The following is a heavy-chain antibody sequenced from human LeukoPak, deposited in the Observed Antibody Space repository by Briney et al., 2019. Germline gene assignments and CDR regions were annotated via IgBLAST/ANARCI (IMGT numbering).Heavy chain of an antibody. V-gene: IGHV1-8*01. D-gene: IGHD2-2*01. J-gene: IGHJ6*02. CDR3: AREKGYCSSTSCYGAGGMDV. Sequence: GASVKVSCKASGYTFTSYDIYWVRQATGQGLEWMGWMNPNSGNTGYTQNSQGRVTMTRNTSISTAYMELSSLRSEDTAVYYCAREKGYCSSTSCYGAGGMDVWGQGTTVTVSS. CDR1: GYTFTSYD. CDR2: MNPNSGNT.